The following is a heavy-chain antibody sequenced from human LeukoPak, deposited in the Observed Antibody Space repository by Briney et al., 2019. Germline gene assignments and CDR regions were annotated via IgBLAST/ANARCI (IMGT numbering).Heavy chain of an antibody. J-gene: IGHJ4*02. V-gene: IGHV1-2*02. Sequence: ASVKVSCKASGYTFTGYYMHWVRQAPGQGLEWMGWINPNSGGTNYAQKFQGRVTMTRDTSISTAYMELSRLRSDDTAVYYCARQYYYESSGYYGLHYWGQGTLVTVSS. CDR2: INPNSGGT. CDR3: ARQYYYESSGYYGLHY. CDR1: GYTFTGYY. D-gene: IGHD3-22*01.